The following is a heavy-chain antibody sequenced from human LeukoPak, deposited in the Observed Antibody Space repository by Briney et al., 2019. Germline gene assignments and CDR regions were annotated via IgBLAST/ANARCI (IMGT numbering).Heavy chain of an antibody. V-gene: IGHV3-30-3*01. CDR3: ARGFVLGAAKNYFDY. D-gene: IGHD2-21*02. CDR1: GFTFTNYA. Sequence: GGSLRLSCAASGFTFTNYALHWVRQAPGKGLEWVAVISYDGTNKYYADSVKGRFTISRDNSKNTLSLQMSSLRAEDTALYYCARGFVLGAAKNYFDYWGQGALVTVSS. J-gene: IGHJ4*02. CDR2: ISYDGTNK.